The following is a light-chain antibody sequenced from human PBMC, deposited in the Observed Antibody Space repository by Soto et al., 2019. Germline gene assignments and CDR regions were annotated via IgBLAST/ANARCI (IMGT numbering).Light chain of an antibody. V-gene: IGKV3-20*01. J-gene: IGKJ1*01. CDR3: QQYGSSPWT. CDR1: ESVSSNY. Sequence: EIVLTQSPGTLSLSPGERATLSCRASESVSSNYLAWYQQKPGQAPRLLIYGASSRATGIPDRFSGSGSGTDFPLTISRLAPEDFAVYYCQQYGSSPWTFGQGTKVEIK. CDR2: GAS.